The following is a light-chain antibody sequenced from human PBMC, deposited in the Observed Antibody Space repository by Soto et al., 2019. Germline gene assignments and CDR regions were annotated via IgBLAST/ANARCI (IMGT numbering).Light chain of an antibody. CDR1: SSNIGTNA. CDR3: AAWDASLNGYV. Sequence: QSVLTQPPSASGTPGQRVTLSCSGGSSNIGTNAVNWYQQLPGTAPKLLIYNNNQRPSGVPDRFSGSKSGTSASLAISGLQSDDEADYYCAAWDASLNGYVFGTGTKVTVL. J-gene: IGLJ1*01. V-gene: IGLV1-44*01. CDR2: NNN.